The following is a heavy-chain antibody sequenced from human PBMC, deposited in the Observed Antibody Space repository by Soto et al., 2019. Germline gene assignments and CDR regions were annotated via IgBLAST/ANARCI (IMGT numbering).Heavy chain of an antibody. V-gene: IGHV1-18*01. J-gene: IGHJ3*02. CDR3: ARDGTYCGGDCYYLADAFDI. D-gene: IGHD2-21*02. Sequence: ASVKVSCKASVYTFTSYGISWVRQAPGQGLEWMGWISACNGNTKYSQKFQGRVTITRDTSASTAYMELSSLRSEDTAVYYCARDGTYCGGDCYYLADAFDIWGQGTMVTVSS. CDR1: VYTFTSYG. CDR2: ISACNGNT.